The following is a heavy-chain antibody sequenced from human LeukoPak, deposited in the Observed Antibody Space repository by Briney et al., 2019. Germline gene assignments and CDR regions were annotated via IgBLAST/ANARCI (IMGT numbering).Heavy chain of an antibody. V-gene: IGHV3-53*01. CDR3: VRDSGPGYGSAIYPPAGYYMDV. D-gene: IGHD3-10*01. J-gene: IGHJ6*03. CDR2: IYSGGST. Sequence: PGGSLRLSCAPSGFTVSSNYMSWVRQAAGKGLEWVSVIYSGGSTYYADSVKGRFTISRDNSKNTLYLQMNSLRAEDTALYYCVRDSGPGYGSAIYPPAGYYMDVWGKGTTVTVSS. CDR1: GFTVSSNY.